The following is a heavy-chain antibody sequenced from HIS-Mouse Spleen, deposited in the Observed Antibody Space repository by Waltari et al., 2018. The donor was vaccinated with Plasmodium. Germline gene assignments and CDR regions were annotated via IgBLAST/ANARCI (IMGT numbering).Heavy chain of an antibody. Sequence: EVQLVESGGGLVQPGGSLRLSCAASGFTFSSYWMSWVRQGPGKGVEGVGNIKQDGSEKYYVESVKGRFTISRDNAKNSLYLQMNSLRAEDTAVYYCASSWYWYFDLWGRGTLVTVSS. J-gene: IGHJ2*01. CDR2: IKQDGSEK. CDR1: GFTFSSYW. V-gene: IGHV3-7*01. CDR3: ASSWYWYFDL. D-gene: IGHD6-13*01.